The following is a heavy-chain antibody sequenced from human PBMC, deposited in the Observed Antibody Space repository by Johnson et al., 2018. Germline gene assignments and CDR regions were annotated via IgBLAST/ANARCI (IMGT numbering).Heavy chain of an antibody. V-gene: IGHV3-9*01. J-gene: IGHJ3*02. D-gene: IGHD6-6*01. CDR1: GFTFDDYA. Sequence: VQLVESGGGLVQPGRSLRLSCAASGFTFDDYAMHWVRQAPGKGLEWVSGISWHSGSIGYADSVKGRFTISRDNAKNSLSLQMNSLRAEDTALYYCARRSIAALGDAFDIWGKGTMVTVSS. CDR2: ISWHSGSI. CDR3: ARRSIAALGDAFDI.